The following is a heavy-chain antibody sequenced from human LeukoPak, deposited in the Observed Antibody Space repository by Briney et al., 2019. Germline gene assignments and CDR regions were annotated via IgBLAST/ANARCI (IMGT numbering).Heavy chain of an antibody. CDR3: ASPQRGHSYGYAGPFDY. Sequence: PSETLSLTCTVSGGSISSYYWSWIRQPPGKGLEWIGSIYYSGNTYYNPSLKSRVTISVDTSKNQFSLKLSSVTAADTAVYYCASPQRGHSYGYAGPFDYWGQGTLVTVSS. V-gene: IGHV4-59*05. CDR1: GGSISSYY. J-gene: IGHJ4*02. D-gene: IGHD5-18*01. CDR2: IYYSGNT.